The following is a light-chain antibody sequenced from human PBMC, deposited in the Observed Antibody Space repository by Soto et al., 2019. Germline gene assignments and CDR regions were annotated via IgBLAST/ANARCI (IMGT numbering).Light chain of an antibody. CDR2: AAS. CDR3: QQYYTFPLLT. J-gene: IGKJ5*01. V-gene: IGKV1-8*01. Sequence: SLAAVSLSKRDSLTLSCGASQGLSSYLAWYQQKPGKAPMLLIYAASTMASGVPSRFSGSGSGTDFTLTISFLQSEEDAIYYCQQYYTFPLLTFGEG. CDR1: QGLSSY.